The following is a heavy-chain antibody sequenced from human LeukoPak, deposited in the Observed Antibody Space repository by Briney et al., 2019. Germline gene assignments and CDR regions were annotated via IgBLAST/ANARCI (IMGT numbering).Heavy chain of an antibody. V-gene: IGHV3-7*02. D-gene: IGHD6-13*01. CDR3: ARVAAAVDP. CDR1: GFTFSRYW. Sequence: GGSLRLSCAASGFTFSRYWMSWVRQAPGKGLEWVANIKQDGSEKYCVDSVKGRFTISRDNAKNSLYLQMNSLRAEDTAVYYCARVAAAVDPWGQGTLVTVSS. CDR2: IKQDGSEK. J-gene: IGHJ5*02.